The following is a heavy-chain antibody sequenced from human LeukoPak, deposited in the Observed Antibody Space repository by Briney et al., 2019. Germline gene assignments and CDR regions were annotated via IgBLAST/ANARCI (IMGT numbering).Heavy chain of an antibody. CDR3: AGIPVFGVVLHQEPV. Sequence: ASVKVSCKASGYTFISYGISWVRQAPGQGLEWMGVFIPILDTANSTQKFQGRLTITADISTNTVYMELSSLRFDDTAVYFCAGIPVFGVVLHQEPVWGKGTTVTVSS. J-gene: IGHJ6*03. V-gene: IGHV1-69*10. CDR1: GYTFISYG. D-gene: IGHD3-3*01. CDR2: FIPILDTA.